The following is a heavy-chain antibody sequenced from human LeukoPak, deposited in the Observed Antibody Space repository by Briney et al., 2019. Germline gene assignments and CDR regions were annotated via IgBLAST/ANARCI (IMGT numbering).Heavy chain of an antibody. Sequence: SETLSLTCTVSGGSISSGGYYWSWIRQPPGKGLEWIGEINHSGSTNYNPSLKSRVTISVDTSKNQFSLKLSSVTAADTAVYYCARARDMVRGVIRRYYFDYWGQGTLVTVSS. CDR2: INHSGST. CDR1: GGSISSGGYY. CDR3: ARARDMVRGVIRRYYFDY. J-gene: IGHJ4*02. V-gene: IGHV4-39*07. D-gene: IGHD3-10*01.